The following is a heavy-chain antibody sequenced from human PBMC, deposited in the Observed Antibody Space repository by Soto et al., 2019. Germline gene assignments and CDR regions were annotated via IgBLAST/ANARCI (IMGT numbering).Heavy chain of an antibody. CDR3: AKDRFGIGGRFDY. CDR1: GFTFSSYA. J-gene: IGHJ4*02. CDR2: ISGSGGST. V-gene: IGHV3-23*01. Sequence: GGSLRLSCAASGFTFSSYAMSWVRQAPGKGLEWVSAISGSGGSTYYADSVKGRFTISRDNSKNTLYLQMNSLRAEDTAVYYYAKDRFGIGGRFDYWGQGTLVTVSS. D-gene: IGHD3-16*01.